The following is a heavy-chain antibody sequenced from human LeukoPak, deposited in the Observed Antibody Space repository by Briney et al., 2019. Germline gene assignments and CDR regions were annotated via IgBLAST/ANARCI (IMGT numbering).Heavy chain of an antibody. J-gene: IGHJ5*02. CDR1: GFHYRRYV. CDR2: MWYDGSNE. CDR3: AREHTIAATGTHWFAP. V-gene: IGHV3-33*01. D-gene: IGHD6-13*01. Sequence: PGRSLRHSCSASGFHYRRYVMHWLRQAPGTGLEGVAVMWYDGSNEAYADSVRGRFTIARDNSENRLYLQMSSLRVEETAVYYCAREHTIAATGTHWFAPCGQGTLVTVSS.